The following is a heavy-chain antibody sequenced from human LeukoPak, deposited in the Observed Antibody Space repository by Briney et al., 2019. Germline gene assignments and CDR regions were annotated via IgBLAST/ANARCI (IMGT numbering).Heavy chain of an antibody. CDR3: ARDQWWQFIAVAITSYFDR. Sequence: HTGGSLRLSCAASGFTFSTYWMSWVRQAPGKGLEWVANIKPDGSEKHYVDSVKGRFTISRDNAKNSLYLQVNSLRAEDTAVYYCARDQWWQFIAVAITSYFDRWGLGTLVTVSS. J-gene: IGHJ4*02. CDR2: IKPDGSEK. CDR1: GFTFSTYW. D-gene: IGHD6-19*01. V-gene: IGHV3-7*01.